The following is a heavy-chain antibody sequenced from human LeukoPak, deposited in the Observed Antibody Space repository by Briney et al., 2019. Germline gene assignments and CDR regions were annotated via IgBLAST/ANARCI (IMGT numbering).Heavy chain of an antibody. CDR2: ISSSCSTI. Sequence: GGSLRLSCAASGFTFSDYYMSWIRQAPGKGLEWVSYISSSCSTIYYADSVKGRFTISRENAKNSLYLQMNSLRVEDTAVYYCARASIESYYYDSSGYVDYWGQGTLVTVSS. J-gene: IGHJ4*02. CDR3: ARASIESYYYDSSGYVDY. CDR1: GFTFSDYY. D-gene: IGHD3-22*01. V-gene: IGHV3-11*01.